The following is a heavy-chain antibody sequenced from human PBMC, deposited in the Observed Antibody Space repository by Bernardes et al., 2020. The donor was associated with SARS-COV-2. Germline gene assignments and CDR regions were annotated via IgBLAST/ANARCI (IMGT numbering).Heavy chain of an antibody. Sequence: ASVKVSCKASGYTFTSYVIIWVQQAPGQGLEWMGWISAYNVNTNYAQKFQGRVTITTDTSTSTAYMELRSLKSDDTAVYYCATVVAYSYGGGWFDPWGQGTLVTVSS. CDR2: ISAYNVNT. V-gene: IGHV1-18*01. CDR1: GYTFTSYV. D-gene: IGHD5-18*01. CDR3: ATVVAYSYGGGWFDP. J-gene: IGHJ5*02.